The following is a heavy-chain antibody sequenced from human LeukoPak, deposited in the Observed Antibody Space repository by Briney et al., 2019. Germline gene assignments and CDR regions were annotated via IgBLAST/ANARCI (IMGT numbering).Heavy chain of an antibody. Sequence: GGSLRLSCAASGFTFSSYAMSWGRQAPGKGLEWVSAISGSGGSTYYADSVKGRFNISRDNSKNTLYLQMHSLRAEDTAVYYCAKGPPYYYDSSGYLDYWGQGTLVTVSS. D-gene: IGHD3-22*01. V-gene: IGHV3-23*01. CDR1: GFTFSSYA. J-gene: IGHJ4*02. CDR2: ISGSGGST. CDR3: AKGPPYYYDSSGYLDY.